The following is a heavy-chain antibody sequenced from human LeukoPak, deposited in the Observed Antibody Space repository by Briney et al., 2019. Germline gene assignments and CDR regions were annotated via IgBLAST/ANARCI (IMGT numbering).Heavy chain of an antibody. CDR1: GYTFTGYY. CDR2: INPNSGGT. V-gene: IGHV1-2*02. Sequence: ASVKVSCKASGYTFTGYYMHWVRQAPGQGLEWMGWINPNSGGTNYAQKFQGRVTLTRDTSITTAFMELKRLRSDDTAVYYCARGPDEWLVLPLTWFDPWGQGTLVTVSS. CDR3: ARGPDEWLVLPLTWFDP. J-gene: IGHJ5*02. D-gene: IGHD6-19*01.